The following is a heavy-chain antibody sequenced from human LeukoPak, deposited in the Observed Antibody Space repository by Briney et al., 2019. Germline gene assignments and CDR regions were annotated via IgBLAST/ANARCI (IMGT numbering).Heavy chain of an antibody. CDR2: IIPILGIA. D-gene: IGHD5-18*01. CDR1: VGTFSSHA. CDR3: ARDRIRVPGTAMEFDY. V-gene: IGHV1-69*04. Sequence: SVTVSCKATVGTFSSHAISWVRQAPGQGRAWMGRIIPILGIANYAQKFQGRVTITADKSTSTAYVELSSLRYEGTAVYYGARDRIRVPGTAMEFDYWGQGTLVTVSS. J-gene: IGHJ4*02.